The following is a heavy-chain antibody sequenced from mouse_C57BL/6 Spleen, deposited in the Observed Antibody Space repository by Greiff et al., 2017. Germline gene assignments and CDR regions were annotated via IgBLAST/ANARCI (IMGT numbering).Heavy chain of an antibody. V-gene: IGHV1-82*01. Sequence: VQLQQSGPELVKPGASVKISCKASGYAFSSSWMNWVKQRPGKGLEWIGRIYPGDGDTNYNGKFKGKATLTADKSSSTAYMQLSSLTSEDSAVYFCARSWDVRDCDYWGQGTTLTVSS. J-gene: IGHJ2*01. CDR2: IYPGDGDT. CDR3: ARSWDVRDCDY. D-gene: IGHD4-1*01. CDR1: GYAFSSSW.